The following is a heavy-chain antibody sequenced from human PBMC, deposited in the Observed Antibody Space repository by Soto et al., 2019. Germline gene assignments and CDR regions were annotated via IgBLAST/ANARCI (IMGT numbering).Heavy chain of an antibody. CDR2: IYYSGST. J-gene: IGHJ6*02. CDR3: ASGYDILTGYPRGDYYGMDV. V-gene: IGHV4-39*01. Sequence: SEALSVTCTVSGGSISSSSYYWGWIRQPPGKGLEWIGSIYYSGSTYYNPSLKSRVTISVDTSKNQFSLKLSSVTAADTAVYYCASGYDILTGYPRGDYYGMDVWGQGTTVT. D-gene: IGHD3-9*01. CDR1: GGSISSSSYY.